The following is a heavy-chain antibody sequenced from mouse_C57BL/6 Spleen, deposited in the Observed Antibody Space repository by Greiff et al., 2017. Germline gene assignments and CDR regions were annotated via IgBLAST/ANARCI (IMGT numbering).Heavy chain of an antibody. CDR1: GFTFTDYY. Sequence: DVKLQESGGGLVQPGGSLSLSCAASGFTFTDYYMSWVRQPPGKALEWLGFIRNKANGYTTEYSASVKGRFTISRDNSQSILYLQMNALRAEDSATYYCAREYWYFDVWGTGTTVTVSS. CDR3: AREYWYFDV. V-gene: IGHV7-3*01. J-gene: IGHJ1*03. CDR2: IRNKANGYTT.